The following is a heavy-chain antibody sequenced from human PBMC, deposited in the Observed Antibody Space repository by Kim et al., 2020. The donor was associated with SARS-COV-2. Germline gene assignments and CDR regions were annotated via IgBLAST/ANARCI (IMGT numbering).Heavy chain of an antibody. D-gene: IGHD5-12*01. CDR1: GDTFSSYA. CDR2: IIPILGIA. CDR3: ARDKMATITNFDY. V-gene: IGHV1-69*04. J-gene: IGHJ4*02. Sequence: SVKVSCKASGDTFSSYAISWVRQAPGQGLEWMGRIIPILGIANYAQKFQGRVTITADKSTSTAYMELSSLRSEDTAVYYCARDKMATITNFDYWGQGTRGTVSS.